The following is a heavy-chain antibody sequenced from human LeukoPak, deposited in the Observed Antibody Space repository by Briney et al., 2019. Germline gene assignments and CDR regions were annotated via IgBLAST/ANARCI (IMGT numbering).Heavy chain of an antibody. CDR1: GYTFTGYY. CDR3: ARGGGLLSGNRPVDY. D-gene: IGHD1-26*01. Sequence: ASVKVSCKASGYTFTGYYMHWVRQAPGQGLEWMGWINPNSGGTNYAQKFQGKVTMTRDTSISTAYMEASRLRSDGKAVYFCARGGGLLSGNRPVDYWGQGTLVTVSS. CDR2: INPNSGGT. J-gene: IGHJ4*02. V-gene: IGHV1-2*02.